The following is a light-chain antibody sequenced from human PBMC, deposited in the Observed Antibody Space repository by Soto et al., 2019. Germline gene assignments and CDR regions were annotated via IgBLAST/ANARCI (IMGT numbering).Light chain of an antibody. CDR2: LGS. CDR3: MQGLQSTIT. CDR1: QSLLHRNGKNY. V-gene: IGKV2-28*01. J-gene: IGKJ5*01. Sequence: DIVMTQSPFSLAVTPGESGYISCRSSQSLLHRNGKNYLDWYLQKPGQSPQLLIYLGSSRASGVPDRVSGSGSGTDFTLKIGRVEAEDVGIYYCMQGLQSTITFGQGTRLEIK.